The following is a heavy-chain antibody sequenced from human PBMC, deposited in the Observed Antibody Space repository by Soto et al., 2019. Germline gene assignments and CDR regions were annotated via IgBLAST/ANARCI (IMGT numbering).Heavy chain of an antibody. CDR1: GFTFSSYA. CDR2: ISYDGSNK. Sequence: QVQLVESGGGVVQPGRSLRLSCAASGFTFSSYAMHWVRQAPGKGLEWVAVISYDGSNKYYADSVKGRFTISRDNSXNXLXXQMNSLRAEDTAVYYCARDQPTDYGDYWYYYGMDVWGQGTTVTVSS. D-gene: IGHD4-17*01. V-gene: IGHV3-30-3*01. CDR3: ARDQPTDYGDYWYYYGMDV. J-gene: IGHJ6*02.